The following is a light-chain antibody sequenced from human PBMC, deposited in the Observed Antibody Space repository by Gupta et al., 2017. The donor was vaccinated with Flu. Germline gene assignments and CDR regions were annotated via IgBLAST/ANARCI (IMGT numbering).Light chain of an antibody. CDR2: GAS. J-gene: IGKJ2*02. CDR1: ESIGSNY. V-gene: IGKV3-20*01. Sequence: EIFLTQSPGTLSLSPGERATLSCRASESIGSNYLAWYLQKPGQAPRLVMYGASDRATDISDRFRGSGSGTDFTLTISRLEPDDFAVYYCQQYSTAPGTFGQGTKMEIK. CDR3: QQYSTAPGT.